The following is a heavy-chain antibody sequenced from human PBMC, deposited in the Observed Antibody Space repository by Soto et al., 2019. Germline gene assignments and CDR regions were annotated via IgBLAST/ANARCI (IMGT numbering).Heavy chain of an antibody. CDR3: ARVRYCSSTRCHSGFDP. D-gene: IGHD2-2*01. CDR1: GGTFSSYA. Sequence: ASVKVSCKASGGTFSSYAISWVRQAPGQGLEWMGGIIPIFGTANYAQKFQGRVTITADESTSTAYMELSSLRSEDTAVYYCARVRYCSSTRCHSGFDPWGQGTLVTVSS. CDR2: IIPIFGTA. V-gene: IGHV1-69*13. J-gene: IGHJ5*02.